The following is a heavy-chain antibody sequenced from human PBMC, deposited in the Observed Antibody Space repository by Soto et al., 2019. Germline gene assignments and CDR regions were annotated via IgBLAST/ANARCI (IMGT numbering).Heavy chain of an antibody. Sequence: QVQLVQSGAEVRKPGASVKVSCEASGYTFTSYAITWVRQAPGQGLEWMGWISAYNGNSNYAQKFQGRVALTTDTSTSTAYMELRSLRSDDTAVYSCARAPRYCGRARCYGSDNCFDPWGQGSLVTVSS. CDR2: ISAYNGNS. D-gene: IGHD2-2*01. J-gene: IGHJ5*02. CDR1: GYTFTSYA. V-gene: IGHV1-18*01. CDR3: ARAPRYCGRARCYGSDNCFDP.